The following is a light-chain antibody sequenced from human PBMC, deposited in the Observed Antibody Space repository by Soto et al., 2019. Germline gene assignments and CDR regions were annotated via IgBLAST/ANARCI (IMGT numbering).Light chain of an antibody. CDR1: QSVSNNY. Sequence: ILVTQSPGTLSLSPGERATLSCRASQSVSNNYLAWYQQKPGQAPRLLIYDASNRATGIPARFSGSGSGTDFTLTISSLEPEDFAIYYCQQYGGVPYTFGQGTKVDI. CDR2: DAS. J-gene: IGKJ2*01. CDR3: QQYGGVPYT. V-gene: IGKV3-20*01.